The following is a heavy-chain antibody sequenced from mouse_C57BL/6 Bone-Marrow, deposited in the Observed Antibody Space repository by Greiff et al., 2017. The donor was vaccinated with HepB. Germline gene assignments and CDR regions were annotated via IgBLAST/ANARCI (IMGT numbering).Heavy chain of an antibody. Sequence: QVQLQQPGAELVRPGSSVKLSCKASGYTFTSYWMDWVKQRPGQGLEWIGNSYPSDSETHYNQKFKDKATLTVDKSSSTAYMQLSSLTSEDSAVYYCARDGWLPNYYAMDYWGQGTSVTVSS. CDR3: ARDGWLPNYYAMDY. D-gene: IGHD2-2*01. CDR1: GYTFTSYW. V-gene: IGHV1-61*01. CDR2: SYPSDSET. J-gene: IGHJ4*01.